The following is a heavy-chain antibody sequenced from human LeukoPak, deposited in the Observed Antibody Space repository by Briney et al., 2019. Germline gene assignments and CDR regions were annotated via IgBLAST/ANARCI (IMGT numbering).Heavy chain of an antibody. CDR2: IYNSGST. V-gene: IGHV4-59*08. CDR1: GGSISGYY. D-gene: IGHD1-26*01. Sequence: SETLSLTCTVSGGSISGYYWSWIRQPPGKGLELIGYIYNSGSTNYNPSLKSRVTMAADTSKNQFSLRLTSVTAADTAVYYCSGSAAPSDAFDVWGQGTVVTVSS. CDR3: SGSAAPSDAFDV. J-gene: IGHJ3*01.